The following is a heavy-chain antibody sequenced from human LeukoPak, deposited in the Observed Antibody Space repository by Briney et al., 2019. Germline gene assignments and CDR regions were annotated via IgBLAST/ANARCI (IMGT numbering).Heavy chain of an antibody. D-gene: IGHD3-22*01. Sequence: SVTVSCTASGGTFSSYAISWVRQAPGQGLEWMGGIIPIFGTANYAQKFQGRVTITTDESTSTAYMELSSLRSEDTAVYYCARDRKAYYDSSGSIFDYWGQGTLVTVSS. V-gene: IGHV1-69*05. CDR3: ARDRKAYYDSSGSIFDY. CDR2: IIPIFGTA. CDR1: GGTFSSYA. J-gene: IGHJ4*02.